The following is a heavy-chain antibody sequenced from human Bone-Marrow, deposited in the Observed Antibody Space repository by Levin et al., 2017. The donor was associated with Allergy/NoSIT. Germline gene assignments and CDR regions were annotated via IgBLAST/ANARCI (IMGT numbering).Heavy chain of an antibody. CDR1: GFIFSNDW. Sequence: PGESLKISCVGSGFIFSNDWMTWVRQAPGKGLEWVANIKRDGSDKHYLDSVTGRFIISRDNAKNSLYLQMDSLRAEDTAVYYCARDRGALYYHDSSTYYYDAFDIWGQGTMVTVSS. V-gene: IGHV3-7*01. J-gene: IGHJ3*02. CDR2: IKRDGSDK. D-gene: IGHD3-22*01. CDR3: ARDRGALYYHDSSTYYYDAFDI.